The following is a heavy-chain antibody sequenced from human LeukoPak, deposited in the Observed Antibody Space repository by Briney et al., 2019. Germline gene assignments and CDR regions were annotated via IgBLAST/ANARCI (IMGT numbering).Heavy chain of an antibody. J-gene: IGHJ4*02. V-gene: IGHV3-48*01. CDR1: GFPFNSYI. Sequence: PGGSLRLSCTASGFPFNSYIMNWVRQAPGKGLEWISYISSNGNTVYYADSVKGRFTISRDNSKNTLYLQMNSLRAEDTAVYYCAKDVTLGYRDYWGQGTLVTVSS. CDR3: AKDVTLGYRDY. D-gene: IGHD2-15*01. CDR2: ISSNGNTV.